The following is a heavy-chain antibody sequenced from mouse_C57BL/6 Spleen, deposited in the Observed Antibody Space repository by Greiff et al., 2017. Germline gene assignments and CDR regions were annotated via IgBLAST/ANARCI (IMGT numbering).Heavy chain of an antibody. CDR2: INPGSGGT. D-gene: IGHD2-3*01. J-gene: IGHJ4*01. CDR1: GYAFTNYL. CDR3: AGFENDGYPYYSMDD. Sequence: VQLQQSGAELVRPGTSVKVSCKASGYAFTNYLIEWVKQRPGQGLEWIGVINPGSGGTNYNEKFKGKATLTADKSSSTAYMQLSSLTSEDSAVYFGAGFENDGYPYYSMDDWGKGTSVTVSS. V-gene: IGHV1-54*01.